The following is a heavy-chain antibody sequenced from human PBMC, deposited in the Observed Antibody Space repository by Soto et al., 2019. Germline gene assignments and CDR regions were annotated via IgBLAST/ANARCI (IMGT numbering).Heavy chain of an antibody. J-gene: IGHJ6*02. V-gene: IGHV4-59*01. CDR2: IYYSGST. CDR1: GGSISSYY. CDR3: AREMYYDFWSGYDWTRKDYGMDV. D-gene: IGHD3-3*01. Sequence: QVQLQESGPGLVKPSETLSLTCTVSGGSISSYYWSWIRQPPGKGLEWIGYIYYSGSTNYNPSLKRRVTISVDTSKNQFSLKLSSVTAADTAVYYCAREMYYDFWSGYDWTRKDYGMDVWGQGTTVTVSS.